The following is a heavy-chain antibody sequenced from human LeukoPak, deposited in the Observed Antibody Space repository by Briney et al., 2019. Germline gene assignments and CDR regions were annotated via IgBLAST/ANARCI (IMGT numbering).Heavy chain of an antibody. V-gene: IGHV3-23*01. D-gene: IGHD4-17*01. CDR1: GLAFRNYA. J-gene: IGHJ3*01. CDR3: GKDPNGDYIGAFDF. Sequence: GGSLRLSCVASGLAFRNYAMTWVRQAPGKGLEWVSVIRGSGGDIRYADSVKGRFPISRDNSVTTLYLHMNRLRAEDTAVYYCGKDPNGDYIGAFDFWGPGTMVTVSS. CDR2: IRGSGGDI.